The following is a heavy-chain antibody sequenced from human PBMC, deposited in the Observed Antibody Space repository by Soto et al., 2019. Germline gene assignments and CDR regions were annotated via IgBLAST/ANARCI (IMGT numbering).Heavy chain of an antibody. CDR3: AKHLGIHNAGGLDY. Sequence: EVQLLESGGGLVQPGGSLRLSCAASGFMFENFTMNWVRQAPGRGLEWLSAISKGGVGTYYADSVKGRFTISRDDSENPLYLQMNSLTAEDTALYYCAKHLGIHNAGGLDYWGQGTLITVSS. D-gene: IGHD1-20*01. V-gene: IGHV3-23*01. J-gene: IGHJ4*02. CDR1: GFMFENFT. CDR2: ISKGGVGT.